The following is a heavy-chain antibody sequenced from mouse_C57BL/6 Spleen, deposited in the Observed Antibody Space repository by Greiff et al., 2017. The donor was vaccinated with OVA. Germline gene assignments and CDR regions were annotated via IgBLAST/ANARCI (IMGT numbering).Heavy chain of an antibody. V-gene: IGHV2-5*01. CDR2: IWSGGST. CDR3: AKNAVIGLQNYFDY. D-gene: IGHD2-4*01. Sequence: VKLMESGPGLVQPSQCLSITCTVSGFSFTSYGVHWVSQSPGKGLEWLGVIWSGGSTDYNADFMSILSITKDNAKSQVFFKMNSLQADDTAIYYWAKNAVIGLQNYFDYWGQGTTLTVSS. CDR1: GFSFTSYG. J-gene: IGHJ2*01.